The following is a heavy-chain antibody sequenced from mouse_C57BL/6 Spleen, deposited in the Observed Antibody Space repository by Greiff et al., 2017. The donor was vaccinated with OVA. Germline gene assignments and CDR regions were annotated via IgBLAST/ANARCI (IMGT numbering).Heavy chain of an antibody. CDR2: IDPSDSET. CDR3: ERDYGSSYDWYFDV. J-gene: IGHJ1*03. Sequence: QVQLQQPGAELVRPGSSVKLSCKASGYTFTSYWMHWVKQRPIQGLEWIGNIDPSDSETHYNQKFKDKATLTVDKSSSTAYMQLSSLTSEDSAVYYGERDYGSSYDWYFDVWGTGTTVTVSS. CDR1: GYTFTSYW. D-gene: IGHD1-1*01. V-gene: IGHV1-52*01.